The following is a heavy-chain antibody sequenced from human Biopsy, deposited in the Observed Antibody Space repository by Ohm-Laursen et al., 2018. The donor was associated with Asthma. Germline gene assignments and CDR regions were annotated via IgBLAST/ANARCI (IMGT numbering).Heavy chain of an antibody. V-gene: IGHV4-61*01. Sequence: GTLSLTCTVSGGSVSSGSYYWSWIRQPPGKGLAWVSYISYSGSTDCNPSLKSRLTISMDTSKNQFSLKLSSVTAADTAVYYCARGWNCGGDCYSLDSWGQGTLVTVSS. J-gene: IGHJ4*02. D-gene: IGHD2-21*02. CDR1: GGSVSSGSYY. CDR3: ARGWNCGGDCYSLDS. CDR2: ISYSGST.